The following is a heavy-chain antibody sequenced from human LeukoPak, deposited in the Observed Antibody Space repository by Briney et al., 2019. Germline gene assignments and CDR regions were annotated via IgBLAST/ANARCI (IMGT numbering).Heavy chain of an antibody. Sequence: SVKVSCKASGGTFSSYAISWVRQAPGQGLEWMGRIIPILGIANYAQKLQGRVTMTTDTSTSTAYMELRSLRSDDTAVYYCAYCSSTSCYAGGLSYWGQGTLVTVSS. V-gene: IGHV1-69*04. CDR1: GGTFSSYA. D-gene: IGHD2-2*01. CDR3: AYCSSTSCYAGGLSY. J-gene: IGHJ4*02. CDR2: IIPILGIA.